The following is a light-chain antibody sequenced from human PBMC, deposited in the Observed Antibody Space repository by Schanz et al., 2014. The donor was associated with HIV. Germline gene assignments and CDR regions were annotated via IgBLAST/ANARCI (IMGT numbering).Light chain of an antibody. CDR3: QQYNSYSQT. CDR2: RAS. V-gene: IGKV1-5*03. J-gene: IGKJ1*01. CDR1: QSISSY. Sequence: DIQMTQSPSSLSASVGDRVTITCRASQSISSYLNWYQQKPGKAPRLLMYRASTLESGVPSRFSGSGSGTEFTLTISSLQPDDFATYYCQQYNSYSQTFGQGTKVEIK.